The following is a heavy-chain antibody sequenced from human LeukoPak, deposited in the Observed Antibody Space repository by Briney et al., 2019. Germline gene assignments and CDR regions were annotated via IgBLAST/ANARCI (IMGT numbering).Heavy chain of an antibody. CDR3: ATARDILTTISVGGFDY. CDR1: GYTFTGFY. D-gene: IGHD5-12*01. J-gene: IGHJ4*02. V-gene: IGHV1-2*02. Sequence: ASVKVSCKAPGYTFTGFYIHWVRQAPGQGLEWMGWINPNSGGTNYAQKFQGRVTMTSDSSISTAYMELSRLSSDDTAVYYCATARDILTTISVGGFDYWGQGTLVTVSS. CDR2: INPNSGGT.